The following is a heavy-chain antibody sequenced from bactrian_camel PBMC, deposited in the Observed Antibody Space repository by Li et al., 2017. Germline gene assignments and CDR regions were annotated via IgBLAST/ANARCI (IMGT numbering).Heavy chain of an antibody. CDR2: SNRGGGST. J-gene: IGHJ6*01. CDR1: GFSFSGAD. V-gene: IGHV3S40*01. CDR3: AAEQEWLLVRPCGRTLDTATDFRY. D-gene: IGHD2*01. Sequence: VQLVESGGRLVQPGGSLTLSCVTSGFSFSGADMTWVRQAPGKGLEWVSRSNRGGGSTYYADSVKGRCTISRDNAKNTLYLQLNSLKTEDTAMYYCAAEQEWLLVRPCGRTLDTATDFRYWGQGTQVTVS.